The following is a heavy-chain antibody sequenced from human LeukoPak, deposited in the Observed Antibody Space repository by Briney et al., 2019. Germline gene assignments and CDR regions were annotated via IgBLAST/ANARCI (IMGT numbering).Heavy chain of an antibody. CDR1: GFTFSSYS. J-gene: IGHJ4*02. CDR3: ARDLRIRDSSSWYRDY. CDR2: ISSSSSTI. D-gene: IGHD6-13*01. V-gene: IGHV3-48*02. Sequence: GGSLRLSCAASGFTFSSYSMNWVRQAPGKGLGWVSYISSSSSTIYHADSVKGRFTISRDNAKNSLYLQMNSLRDEDTAVYYCARDLRIRDSSSWYRDYWGQGTLVTVSS.